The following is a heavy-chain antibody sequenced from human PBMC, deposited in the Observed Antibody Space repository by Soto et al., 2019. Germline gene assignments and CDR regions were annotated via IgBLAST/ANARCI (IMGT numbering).Heavy chain of an antibody. J-gene: IGHJ5*02. D-gene: IGHD3-10*01. CDR3: AREVSGGSGSYYNGFDP. Sequence: SETLSLTCTFSGCSISSYYWSWIRQTPGKGLEWIGYIYYSGTTNYNPSLKSRVTISVDTSKNQFSLKLSSVTAADTAVYYCAREVSGGSGSYYNGFDPWGQGTLVTVSS. CDR2: IYYSGTT. CDR1: GCSISSYY. V-gene: IGHV4-59*01.